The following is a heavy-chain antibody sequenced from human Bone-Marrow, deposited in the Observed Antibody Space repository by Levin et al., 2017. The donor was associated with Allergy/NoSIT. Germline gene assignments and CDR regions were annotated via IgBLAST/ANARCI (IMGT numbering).Heavy chain of an antibody. J-gene: IGHJ3*02. D-gene: IGHD3-22*01. CDR3: AREGGYDSSGYYYPDDAFDI. V-gene: IGHV4-38-2*02. Sequence: SETLSLTCTVSGYSISSGYYWGWIRQPPGKGLEWIGSIYHSGSTYYNPSLKSRVTISVDTSKNQFSLKLSSVTAADTAVYYCAREGGYDSSGYYYPDDAFDIWGQGTMVTVSS. CDR2: IYHSGST. CDR1: GYSISSGYY.